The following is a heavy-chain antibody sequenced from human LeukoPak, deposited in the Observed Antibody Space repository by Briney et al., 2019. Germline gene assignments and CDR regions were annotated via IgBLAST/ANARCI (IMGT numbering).Heavy chain of an antibody. CDR2: LYPGDSDT. Sequence: GESLKISCKASGYSFTNYWIGWVRQMPGKGLEWMGVLYPGDSDTRYSPSFQGQVTFSADKSITTAYLQWSSLKASDTAIHYCARRADAYNNFDYWGQGTLVTVSS. J-gene: IGHJ4*02. V-gene: IGHV5-51*01. CDR1: GYSFTNYW. CDR3: ARRADAYNNFDY. D-gene: IGHD5-24*01.